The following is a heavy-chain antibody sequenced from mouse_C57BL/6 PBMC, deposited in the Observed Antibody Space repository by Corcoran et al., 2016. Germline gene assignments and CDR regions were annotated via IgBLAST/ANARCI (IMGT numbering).Heavy chain of an antibody. D-gene: IGHD2-1*01. J-gene: IGHJ2*01. CDR3: ARRVPLLCDYFDY. Sequence: QIQLVQSGPELKKPGETDKISCKASGYTFTTYGMSWVKQAPGKGLKWMGWINTYSGVPTYADDFKGRFAFSLETSASTAYLQINNLKNEDTATYFCARRVPLLCDYFDYWGQGTTLTVSS. CDR1: GYTFTTYG. CDR2: INTYSGVP. V-gene: IGHV9-3*01.